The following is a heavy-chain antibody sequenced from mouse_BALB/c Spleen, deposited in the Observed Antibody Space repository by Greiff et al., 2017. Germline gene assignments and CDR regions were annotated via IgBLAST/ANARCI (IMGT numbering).Heavy chain of an antibody. CDR2: IWSGGST. D-gene: IGHD3-1*01. V-gene: IGHV2-2*02. CDR1: GFSLTSYG. J-gene: IGHJ4*01. CDR3: ARGMGYRAMDY. Sequence: VQVVESGPGLVQPSQSLSITCTVSGFSLTSYGVHWVRQSPGKGLEWLGVIWSGGSTDYNAAFISRLSISKDNSKSQVFFKMNSLQANDTAIYYCARGMGYRAMDYWGQGTSVTVSS.